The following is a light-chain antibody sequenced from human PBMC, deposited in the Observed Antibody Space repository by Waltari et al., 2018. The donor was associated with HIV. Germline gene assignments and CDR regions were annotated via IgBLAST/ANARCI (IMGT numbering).Light chain of an antibody. CDR1: SSDVGGYNY. CDR3: SSYTSSSTLV. Sequence: QSALTQPASVSGSPGQSITISCTGTSSDVGGYNYVSWYQQHPGKAPKLMIYEVSNLPSGVSNRFSGSKSGNTASLTISGLQAEDEADDYCSSYTSSSTLVFGGGTKLTVL. CDR2: EVS. V-gene: IGLV2-14*01. J-gene: IGLJ3*02.